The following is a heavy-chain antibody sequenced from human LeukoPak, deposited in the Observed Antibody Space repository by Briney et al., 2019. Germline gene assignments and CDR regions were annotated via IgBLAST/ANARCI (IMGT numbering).Heavy chain of an antibody. CDR3: ARSAGGAFDI. D-gene: IGHD3-16*01. J-gene: IGHJ3*02. CDR1: GCTFTIYY. CDR2: INPSGGST. V-gene: IGHV1-46*01. Sequence: ASVKVSCKASGCTFTIYYMHWVRQAPGQGLEWMGRINPSGGSTTYAQKFQGRVTMTSDTSTSTVYMELSSLRSEDTDVYYCARSAGGAFDIWGQGTMVTVSS.